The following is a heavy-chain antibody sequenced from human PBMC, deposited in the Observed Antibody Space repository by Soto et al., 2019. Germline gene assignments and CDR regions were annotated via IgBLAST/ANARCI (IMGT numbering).Heavy chain of an antibody. J-gene: IGHJ5*02. D-gene: IGHD2-15*01. CDR3: ARGDRFRCSGDRCFSAALFLS. CDR1: GFTFGIYS. V-gene: IGHV3-48*02. Sequence: EVQLVESGGGLVQRGGSLRLSCAASGFTFGIYSMNWVRQAPGKGLEWISYINGSSSTMYYADSVKGRFIISRDNADNSLYLQMNSLRDADRAVYYCARGDRFRCSGDRCFSAALFLSWGKGTLVTVSS. CDR2: INGSSSTM.